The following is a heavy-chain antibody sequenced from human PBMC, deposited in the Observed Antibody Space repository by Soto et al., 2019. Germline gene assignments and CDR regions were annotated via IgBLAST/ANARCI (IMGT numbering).Heavy chain of an antibody. CDR3: AKGEQWLDSSSY. D-gene: IGHD6-19*01. Sequence: GGSLRLSCAASGFTFSSYSMNWVRQAPGKGLEWVSPISSSSSYIYYADSVKGRFTISRDNAKNSLYLQMNSLRAEDTAVYYCAKGEQWLDSSSYWGQGTLVTVSS. J-gene: IGHJ4*02. CDR2: ISSSSSYI. V-gene: IGHV3-21*01. CDR1: GFTFSSYS.